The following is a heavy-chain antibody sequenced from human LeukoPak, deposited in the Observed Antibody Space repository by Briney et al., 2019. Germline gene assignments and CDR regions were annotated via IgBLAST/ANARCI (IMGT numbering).Heavy chain of an antibody. D-gene: IGHD6-6*01. CDR2: INPNSGGT. CDR1: GYTFTSYG. Sequence: ASVKVSCKASGYTFTSYGIIWVRQAPGQGLEWMGWINPNSGGTNYAQKFQGRVTMTRDTSISTAYMELSRLRSDDTAVYYCARDLIAARPNYYYYYGMDVWGQGTTVTVSS. V-gene: IGHV1-2*02. J-gene: IGHJ6*02. CDR3: ARDLIAARPNYYYYYGMDV.